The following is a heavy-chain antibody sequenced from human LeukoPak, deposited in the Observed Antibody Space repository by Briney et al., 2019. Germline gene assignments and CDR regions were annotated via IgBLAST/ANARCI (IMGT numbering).Heavy chain of an antibody. CDR1: GYTFTGYY. CDR3: ARTVSSGWLEAYYLDY. D-gene: IGHD6-19*01. Sequence: ASVKVSCKASGYTFTGYYMHWVRQAPGQGLEWMGWINPNSGGTNYAQKFQGRVTMTRDTSISTAYMELSRLRSDDTAVYYCARTVSSGWLEAYYLDYWGQGTLVTVSS. V-gene: IGHV1-2*02. J-gene: IGHJ4*02. CDR2: INPNSGGT.